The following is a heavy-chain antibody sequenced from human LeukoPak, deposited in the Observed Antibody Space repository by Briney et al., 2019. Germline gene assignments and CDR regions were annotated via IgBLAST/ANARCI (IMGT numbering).Heavy chain of an antibody. V-gene: IGHV4-34*01. CDR1: GGSFSGYY. CDR3: ASMGVYGDYVDY. Sequence: SETLSLTCAVYGGSFSGYYWSWIRQPPGKGLEWIGEINQSGSTNYNPSLKSRVTISVDTSKNQFSLKLSSVTAADTAVYYCASMGVYGDYVDYWGQGTLVTVSS. D-gene: IGHD4-17*01. J-gene: IGHJ4*02. CDR2: INQSGST.